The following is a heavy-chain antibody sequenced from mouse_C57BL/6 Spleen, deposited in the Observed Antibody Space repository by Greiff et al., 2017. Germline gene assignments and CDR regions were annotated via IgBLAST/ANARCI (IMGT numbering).Heavy chain of an antibody. CDR3: ARHPRYTVVATGGYFDV. J-gene: IGHJ1*03. Sequence: VKVVESGAELVRPGASVKLSCKASGYTFTDYYINWVKQRPGQGLEWIARIYSGSGNTYYNEKFKGKATLTAEKSSSTAYMQFSSLTPEVTAVYFCARHPRYTVVATGGYFDVWGTGTTLTVSS. D-gene: IGHD1-1*01. V-gene: IGHV1-76*01. CDR2: IYSGSGNT. CDR1: GYTFTDYY.